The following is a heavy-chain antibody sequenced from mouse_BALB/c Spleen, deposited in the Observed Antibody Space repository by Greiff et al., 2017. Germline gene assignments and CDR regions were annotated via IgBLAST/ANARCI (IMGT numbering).Heavy chain of an antibody. D-gene: IGHD2-1*01. V-gene: IGHV2-2*02. J-gene: IGHJ4*01. CDR2: IWSGGST. Sequence: VQRVESGPGLVQPSQSLSITCTVSGFSLTSYGVHWVRQSPGKGLEWLGVIWSGGSTDYNAAFISRLSISKDNSKSQVFFKMNSLQANDTAIYYCARSRGNYMGYYAMDYWGQGTSVTVSS. CDR3: ARSRGNYMGYYAMDY. CDR1: GFSLTSYG.